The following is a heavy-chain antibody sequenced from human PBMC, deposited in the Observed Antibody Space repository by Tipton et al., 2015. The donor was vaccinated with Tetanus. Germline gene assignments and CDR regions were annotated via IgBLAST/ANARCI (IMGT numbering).Heavy chain of an antibody. CDR1: GFAVAVNY. CDR2: LYRGGGP. J-gene: IGHJ4*02. V-gene: IGHV3-66*03. D-gene: IGHD3-3*01. CDR3: ARSCRIYDFWSALCH. Sequence: QLVQSGGTLIQPGGSLRLSCAASGFAVAVNYMTWVRQAPGKGLEWVSVLYRGGGPNYADSVKGRFNISRDNSKNTVFLQLDTVRPEDTGVYFCARSCRIYDFWSALCHWGQGTLVTVSS.